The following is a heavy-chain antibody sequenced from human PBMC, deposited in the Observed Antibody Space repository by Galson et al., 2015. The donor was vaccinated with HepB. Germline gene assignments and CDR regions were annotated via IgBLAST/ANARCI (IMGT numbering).Heavy chain of an antibody. CDR1: GYPFSSYG. CDR2: ISAHNGNT. V-gene: IGHV1-18*01. J-gene: IGHJ4*02. CDR3: GKAMYSSSSVVD. D-gene: IGHD1-26*01. Sequence: SVKVSCKASGYPFSSYGFTWVRQTPGQGLEWLGWISAHNGNTNYAQKLQGRVTMTTDTSTSTGYMELRSLRSDDTAVYFCGKAMYSSSSVVDWGQGTLVTVSS.